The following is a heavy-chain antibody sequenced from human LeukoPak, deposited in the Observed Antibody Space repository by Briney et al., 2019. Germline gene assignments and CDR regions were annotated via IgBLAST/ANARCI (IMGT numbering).Heavy chain of an antibody. CDR1: GGSISSYY. J-gene: IGHJ4*02. D-gene: IGHD4-11*01. V-gene: IGHV4-59*01. Sequence: SETLSLTCTVSGGSISSYYWSWIRQPPGKGLEWIGYIYYSGSTNYNPSLKSRVTISVDTSKNQFSLKLSSVTAADTAVYYCARDSNYGSWYYFDYWGQGTLVTVSS. CDR2: IYYSGST. CDR3: ARDSNYGSWYYFDY.